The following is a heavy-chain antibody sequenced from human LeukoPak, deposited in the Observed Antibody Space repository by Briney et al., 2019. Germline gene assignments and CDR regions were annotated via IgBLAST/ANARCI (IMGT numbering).Heavy chain of an antibody. Sequence: GGSLRLSCAASGFIFSNYAIHWVRQAPGKGLEWAAVISDDGSKKYYADSVKGRFTISRDSSENTVYLQMNSLRVEDTAVYYCARPLISSGSYLIYWGQGTLVTVSS. CDR2: ISDDGSKK. V-gene: IGHV3-30-3*01. J-gene: IGHJ4*02. D-gene: IGHD3-10*01. CDR3: ARPLISSGSYLIY. CDR1: GFIFSNYA.